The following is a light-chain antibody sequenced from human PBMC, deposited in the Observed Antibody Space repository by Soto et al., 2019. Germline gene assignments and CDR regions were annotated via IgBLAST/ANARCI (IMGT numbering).Light chain of an antibody. J-gene: IGKJ1*01. Sequence: DIKRTQPPSTLPPFEENRVTLICRASQSISNWLAWYQQKPGTAPKVLIYHASNLQSGVPSRFSGSGSGTEFTLTISSLQPDDFATYYCQQYNSYSFGQGTKVDIK. CDR2: HAS. V-gene: IGKV1-5*02. CDR1: QSISNW. CDR3: QQYNSYS.